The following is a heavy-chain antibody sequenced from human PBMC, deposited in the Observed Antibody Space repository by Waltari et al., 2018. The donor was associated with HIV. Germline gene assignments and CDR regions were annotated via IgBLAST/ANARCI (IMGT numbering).Heavy chain of an antibody. CDR2: IIGGSGDT. J-gene: IGHJ6*02. V-gene: IGHV1-3*01. D-gene: IGHD3-16*01. Sequence: QVQIVQSGAEVKKPGASVEISCKASGYTLITYALHWVRQAPGQRLEWMGWIIGGSGDTQYSQKFQGRLTFTRDASANTAYMQLSSLRSEDSAVYFCARDPVLNAMDVWGQGTTVTVSS. CDR1: GYTLITYA. CDR3: ARDPVLNAMDV.